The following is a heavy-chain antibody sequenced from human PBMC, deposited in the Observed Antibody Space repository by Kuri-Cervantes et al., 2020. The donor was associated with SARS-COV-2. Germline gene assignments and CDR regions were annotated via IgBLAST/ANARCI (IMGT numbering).Heavy chain of an antibody. CDR2: ISAYNGNT. D-gene: IGHD2-15*01. Sequence: ASVKVSCKASGYTFTSYGISWVRQAPGQGLEWMGWISAYNGNTNYAQKLQGRVTMTTDTSTSTGYMELRSLRSDDTAVYYCARYCGGTRPHLSCWGQGTLVTVSS. J-gene: IGHJ4*02. CDR3: ARYCGGTRPHLSC. CDR1: GYTFTSYG. V-gene: IGHV1-18*01.